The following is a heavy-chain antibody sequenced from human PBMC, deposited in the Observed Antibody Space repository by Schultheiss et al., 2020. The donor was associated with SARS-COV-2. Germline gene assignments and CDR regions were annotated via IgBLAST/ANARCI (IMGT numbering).Heavy chain of an antibody. V-gene: IGHV3-64*04. J-gene: IGHJ6*02. D-gene: IGHD3-10*01. CDR3: AKGITMVQGGYYYYGMDV. CDR1: GFTFSSYA. CDR2: ISSNGGST. Sequence: GGSLRLSCAASGFTFSSYAMHWVRQAPGKGLEYVSAISSNGGSTYYADSVKGRFTISRDNSKNTLYLQMNSLRDEDTAVYYCAKGITMVQGGYYYYGMDVWGQGTTVTVSS.